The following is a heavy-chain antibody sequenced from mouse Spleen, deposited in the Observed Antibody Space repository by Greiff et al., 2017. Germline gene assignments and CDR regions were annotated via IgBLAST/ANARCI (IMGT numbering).Heavy chain of an antibody. V-gene: IGHV1-39*01. Sequence: EVKLMESGPELVKPGASVKISCKASGYSFTDYNMNWVKQSNGKSLEWIGVINPNYGTTSYNQKFKGKATLTVDQSSSTAYMQLNSLTSEDSAVYYCARSNYYGSSPYYFDYWGQGTTLTVSS. CDR1: GYSFTDYN. J-gene: IGHJ2*01. D-gene: IGHD1-1*01. CDR2: INPNYGTT. CDR3: ARSNYYGSSPYYFDY.